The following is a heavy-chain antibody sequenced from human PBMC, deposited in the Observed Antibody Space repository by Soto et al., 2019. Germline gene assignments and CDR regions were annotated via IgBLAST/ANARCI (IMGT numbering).Heavy chain of an antibody. CDR3: ARVRYGGYIDR. J-gene: IGHJ4*02. Sequence: QVQLAESGGGLVKPGGSLGLSCAASGFNFRDYYMSWVRQAPGRHLEWTAYIGGGGTLTWYADTVRGRIPVTRDNVKNALTLQMDSMRAEDTATYFCARVRYGGYIDRWGQGTLVTVSS. CDR1: GFNFRDYY. CDR2: IGGGGTLT. V-gene: IGHV3-11*01. D-gene: IGHD2-15*01.